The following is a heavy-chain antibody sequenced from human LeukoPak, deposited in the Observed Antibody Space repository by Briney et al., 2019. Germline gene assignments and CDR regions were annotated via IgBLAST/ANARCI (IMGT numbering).Heavy chain of an antibody. J-gene: IGHJ4*02. V-gene: IGHV3-49*04. Sequence: PGGSLRLSCTTSGFTFGDYRINWVRQAPGKGREWVGVIRGKASGGTTDYAASVKGRFTISRDDSKSIAYLQMSSLKIEDTAVYYCARDLGTTETGDDYWGQGTLVTVSS. CDR2: IRGKASGGTT. D-gene: IGHD4-17*01. CDR1: GFTFGDYR. CDR3: ARDLGTTETGDDY.